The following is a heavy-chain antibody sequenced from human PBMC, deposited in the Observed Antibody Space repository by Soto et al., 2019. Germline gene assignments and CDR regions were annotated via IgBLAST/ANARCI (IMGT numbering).Heavy chain of an antibody. J-gene: IGHJ4*02. Sequence: QVQLVQSGAEVKQPGSSVKVSCTISGGTFDRFTISWVRQAPGQGFEWMGGIIPVSGVPSYSRHFQGRITLTADASTRTAYMDLSGLKFEDTAVYFCARDSRTSTLDFWGQGTLVSVS. CDR3: ARDSRTSTLDF. D-gene: IGHD2-2*01. CDR1: GGTFDRFT. V-gene: IGHV1-69*01. CDR2: IIPVSGVP.